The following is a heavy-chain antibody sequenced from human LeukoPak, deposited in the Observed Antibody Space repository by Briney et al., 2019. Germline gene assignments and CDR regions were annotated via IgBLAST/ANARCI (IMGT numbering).Heavy chain of an antibody. D-gene: IGHD7-27*01. CDR2: IYNDGTT. CDR1: GFTVITSL. V-gene: IGHV3-53*01. J-gene: IGHJ5*02. Sequence: GGSLRLSCAASGFTVITSLMSWVRQAPGKGLEWVSAIYNDGTTYYADSVKGRFTISRDNPKNTLYLQMNTLRAEDTAVYYCTKTGGPLAWGQGTQVTVSS. CDR3: TKTGGPLA.